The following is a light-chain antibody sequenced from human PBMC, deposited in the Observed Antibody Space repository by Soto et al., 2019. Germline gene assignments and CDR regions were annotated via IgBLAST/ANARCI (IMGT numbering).Light chain of an antibody. CDR2: DVR. Sequence: QSALTQPASVSGSPGQSITISCTGTSSDVVGYNYVSWFQQHPGKAPKLMIYDVRNRPSGISNRFPGSKSGNTASLTISGLQAEDEADYYCNSYTSSSTYFFGTGTKLTVL. J-gene: IGLJ1*01. CDR1: SSDVVGYNY. CDR3: NSYTSSSTYF. V-gene: IGLV2-14*01.